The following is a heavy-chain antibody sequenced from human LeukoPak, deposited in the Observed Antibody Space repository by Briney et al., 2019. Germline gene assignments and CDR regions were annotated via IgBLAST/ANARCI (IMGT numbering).Heavy chain of an antibody. J-gene: IGHJ4*02. Sequence: GGSLRLSCAASGFTFSSYAMSWVRQAPGKGLEWVSAISGSGGSTYYADSVKGRFTISRDNSKNTLYLQTNSLRAEDTAVYYCAKTPAYYYDSSGLADYWGQGTLVTVSS. CDR1: GFTFSSYA. D-gene: IGHD3-22*01. CDR2: ISGSGGST. V-gene: IGHV3-23*01. CDR3: AKTPAYYYDSSGLADY.